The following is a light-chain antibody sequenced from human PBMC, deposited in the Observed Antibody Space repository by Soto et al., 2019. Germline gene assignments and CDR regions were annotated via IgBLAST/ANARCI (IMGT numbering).Light chain of an antibody. Sequence: QSALTQPASASGSPGQSITISCTGTSSDIGSHNFVSWHQHHPGKAPKFIIYGVSNRPSGVSNRFSGSKSGNTASLTISGLQADDEADYYCSSYTSTYIWVFGGGTKLTVL. J-gene: IGLJ3*02. CDR1: SSDIGSHNF. CDR2: GVS. V-gene: IGLV2-14*01. CDR3: SSYTSTYIWV.